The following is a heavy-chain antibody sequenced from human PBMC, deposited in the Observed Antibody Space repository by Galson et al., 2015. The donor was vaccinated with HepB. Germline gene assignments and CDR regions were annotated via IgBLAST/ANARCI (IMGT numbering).Heavy chain of an antibody. D-gene: IGHD6-13*01. J-gene: IGHJ4*02. Sequence: SLRLSCAASGFTFSNAWMNWVRQAPGKGLEWVGRIKSKTAGGTTEYAAPVKGRFTISRDDSKNTLYLQMNSLKTEDTAVYHCTVGTPGSSWTRFDYWGQGILVTVSS. CDR3: TVGTPGSSWTRFDY. CDR1: GFTFSNAW. CDR2: IKSKTAGGTT. V-gene: IGHV3-15*01.